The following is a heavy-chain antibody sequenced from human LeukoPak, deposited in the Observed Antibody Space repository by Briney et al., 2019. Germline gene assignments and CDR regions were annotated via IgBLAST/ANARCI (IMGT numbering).Heavy chain of an antibody. V-gene: IGHV3-15*01. CDR2: IKSKTDGGTT. CDR3: TTSIPAVGTTWIHYYAMDV. CDR1: GFTFSNAW. Sequence: PGGSLRLSCAASGFTFSNAWMSWVRQAPGKGLEWVGRIKSKTDGGTTDYAAPVKGRFTISRDDSKNTLYLQMNSLKTEDTAVYYCTTSIPAVGTTWIHYYAMDVWGQGTSVTVSS. J-gene: IGHJ6*02. D-gene: IGHD6-13*01.